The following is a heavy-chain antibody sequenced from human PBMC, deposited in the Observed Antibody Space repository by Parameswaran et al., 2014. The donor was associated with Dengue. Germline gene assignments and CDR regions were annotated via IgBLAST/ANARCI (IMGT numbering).Heavy chain of an antibody. V-gene: IGHV3-21*01. CDR2: ISSSSSYI. Sequence: KWIRQPPGKGLEWVSSISSSSSYIYYADSVKGRFTISRDNAKNSLYLQMNSLRAEDTAVYYCASRVYDTEPFDYWGQGTLVTVSS. D-gene: IGHD2-8*01. CDR3: ASRVYDTEPFDY. J-gene: IGHJ4*02.